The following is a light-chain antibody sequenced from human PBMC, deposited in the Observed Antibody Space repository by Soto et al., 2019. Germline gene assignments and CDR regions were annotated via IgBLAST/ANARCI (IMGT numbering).Light chain of an antibody. CDR1: QGIRND. V-gene: IGKV1-17*01. J-gene: IGKJ1*01. CDR2: AAS. CDR3: QQHSGYPRT. Sequence: DIQMTQTTSSLSASVGDRVTITCRASQGIRNDLGWYQQKPGKAPKRLIYAASSLQSGVPSRFSGSGSGTESTLTISSLQLEDFASYYCQQHSGYPRTLGQGTKVEIK.